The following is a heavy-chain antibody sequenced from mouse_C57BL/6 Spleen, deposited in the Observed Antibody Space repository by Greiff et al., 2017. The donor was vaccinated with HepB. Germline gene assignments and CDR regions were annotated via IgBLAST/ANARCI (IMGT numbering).Heavy chain of an antibody. CDR3: ARDSPYDGFDY. D-gene: IGHD2-10*02. Sequence: EVMLVESEGGLVQPGSSMKLSCTASGFTFSDYYMAWVRQVPEKGLEWVANINYDGSSTYYLDSLKSRFIISRDNAKNILYLQMSSLKSEDTATYYCARDSPYDGFDYWGQGTTLTVSS. CDR2: INYDGSST. V-gene: IGHV5-16*01. J-gene: IGHJ2*01. CDR1: GFTFSDYY.